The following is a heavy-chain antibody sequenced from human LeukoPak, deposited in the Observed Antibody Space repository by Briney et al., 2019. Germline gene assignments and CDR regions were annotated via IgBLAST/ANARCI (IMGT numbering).Heavy chain of an antibody. CDR3: ARVKRRWLQLAEYYFDY. CDR1: GGSISSSIYY. CDR2: IYYSGST. D-gene: IGHD5-24*01. Sequence: SETLSLTCTVSGGSISSSIYYWGWIRQPPGKGLEWIGSIYYSGSTYYNPSLKSRVTISVDTSKNQFSLKLSSVTAADTAVYYCARVKRRWLQLAEYYFDYWGQGTLVTVSS. V-gene: IGHV4-39*07. J-gene: IGHJ4*02.